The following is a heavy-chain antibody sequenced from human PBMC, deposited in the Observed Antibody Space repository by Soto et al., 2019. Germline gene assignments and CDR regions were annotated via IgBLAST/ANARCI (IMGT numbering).Heavy chain of an antibody. V-gene: IGHV3-23*01. J-gene: IGHJ4*02. CDR3: AKWNTILYFDY. D-gene: IGHD2-21*01. Sequence: GGSLRLSCAASGFTFSHYAMSWVRQAPGKGLEWVSAISGSGGSTYYANSGKGRFTISRDNSKNTLYLQMNSLRAKDKAVYYCAKWNTILYFDYWGQGTLVTVSS. CDR1: GFTFSHYA. CDR2: ISGSGGST.